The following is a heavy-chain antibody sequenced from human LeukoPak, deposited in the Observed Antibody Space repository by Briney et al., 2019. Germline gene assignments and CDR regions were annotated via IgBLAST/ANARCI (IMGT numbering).Heavy chain of an antibody. D-gene: IGHD2-2*02. CDR1: GFTFSSYS. V-gene: IGHV3-21*01. CDR3: ARGGRYAATAIPGLDY. Sequence: PGGSLRLSCAASGFTFSSYSMNWVRQAPGKGLEWASAISSSSNYIYYADSVKGRFTISRDNAKNSLYLQMNSLRAEDTAVYYCARGGRYAATAIPGLDYWGQGTQVTVSS. CDR2: ISSSSNYI. J-gene: IGHJ4*02.